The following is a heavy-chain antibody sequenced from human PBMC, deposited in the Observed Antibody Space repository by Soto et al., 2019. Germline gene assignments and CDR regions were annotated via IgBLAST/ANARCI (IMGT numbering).Heavy chain of an antibody. D-gene: IGHD2-15*01. CDR2: ISSSSSYI. J-gene: IGHJ4*02. Sequence: EVQLVESGGGLVKPGGSLRLSCAASGFTFSAYSMSWVRQAPGKGLEWVSSISSSSSYIYYADSVKGRFTISRDNVKNSLSLQMNGLRAEDTAVYYCARDGYCSGGSCYSDYWGQGTLVTVSS. CDR1: GFTFSAYS. V-gene: IGHV3-21*01. CDR3: ARDGYCSGGSCYSDY.